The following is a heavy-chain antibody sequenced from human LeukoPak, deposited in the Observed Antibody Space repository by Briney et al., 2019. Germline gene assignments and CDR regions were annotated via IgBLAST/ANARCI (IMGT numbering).Heavy chain of an antibody. CDR1: GFTVSSNY. V-gene: IGHV3-11*04. Sequence: GGSLRLSCAASGFTVSSNYMSWVRQAPGKGLEWVSYISSSGSTICYADSVKGRFTISRANAKNSLYLQMNSLRAEDTAVYYCARSYGDYITYWGQGTLVTVSS. CDR3: ARSYGDYITY. D-gene: IGHD4-17*01. CDR2: ISSSGSTI. J-gene: IGHJ4*02.